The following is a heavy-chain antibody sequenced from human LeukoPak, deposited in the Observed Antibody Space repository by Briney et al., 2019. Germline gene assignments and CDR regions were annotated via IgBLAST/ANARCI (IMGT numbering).Heavy chain of an antibody. Sequence: PGGSLRLSCAASGFTFSNSWMHWVRHAPGEGLVWVSRISGDGSTTNYADSVKGRFTISRDNAMNTLYLQMNSLRTEDTAVYYCARGVDNSYGYVFWGQGTRVAVSP. CDR3: ARGVDNSYGYVF. V-gene: IGHV3-74*01. D-gene: IGHD5-18*01. CDR1: GFTFSNSW. CDR2: ISGDGSTT. J-gene: IGHJ4*02.